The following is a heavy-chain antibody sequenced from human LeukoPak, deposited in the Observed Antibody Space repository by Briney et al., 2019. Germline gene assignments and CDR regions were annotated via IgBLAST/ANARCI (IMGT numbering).Heavy chain of an antibody. Sequence: PGGSLRLSCAASGFTFSSYGMHWVRQAPGKGLEWVVVISYDGSNKYYADSVKGRFTISRDNSKNTLYLQMNSLRAEDTAVYYCAKDASGSYVYYYYYYGMDVWGQGTTVTVSS. J-gene: IGHJ6*02. CDR1: GFTFSSYG. CDR3: AKDASGSYVYYYYYYGMDV. V-gene: IGHV3-30*18. D-gene: IGHD1-26*01. CDR2: ISYDGSNK.